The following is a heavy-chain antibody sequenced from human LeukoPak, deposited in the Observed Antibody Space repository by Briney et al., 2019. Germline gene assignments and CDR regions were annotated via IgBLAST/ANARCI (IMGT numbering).Heavy chain of an antibody. CDR2: ISSSGSSSGGTK. V-gene: IGHV3-48*03. CDR3: ARVGRNHVAFDV. D-gene: IGHD2/OR15-2a*01. CDR1: GLSFRTYE. Sequence: GGSLRLSCAASGLSFRTYEMNWVRQAPGKGLEWVSYISSSGSSSGGTKFYADSVEGRFSISRDNAKNSLYLQMNSLRAEDTAVYYCARVGRNHVAFDVWGQGTMVTVSS. J-gene: IGHJ3*01.